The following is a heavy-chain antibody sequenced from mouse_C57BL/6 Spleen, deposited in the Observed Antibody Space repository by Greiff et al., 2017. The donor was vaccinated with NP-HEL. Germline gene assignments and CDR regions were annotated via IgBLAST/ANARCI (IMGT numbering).Heavy chain of an antibody. CDR1: GFTFTDYY. CDR2: IYYDGSST. J-gene: IGHJ3*01. Sequence: EVKLVESAGGLVQPGRSMKLSCTASGFTFTDYYMAWVRQVPEKGLEWVANIYYDGSSTYYLDSLKGRSIISRDNAQNILYLQLSSLKSEDTATYYCARDDGYAWFAYWGQGTLVTVSA. V-gene: IGHV5-16*01. D-gene: IGHD2-3*01. CDR3: ARDDGYAWFAY.